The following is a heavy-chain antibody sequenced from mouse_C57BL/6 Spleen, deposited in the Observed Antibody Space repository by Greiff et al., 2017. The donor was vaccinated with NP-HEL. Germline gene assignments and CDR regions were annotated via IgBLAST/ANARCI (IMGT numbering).Heavy chain of an antibody. CDR3: ARRGQAYAMDY. Sequence: EVKLMESGPGMVKPSQSLSLTCTVTGYSITSGYDWHWIRHFPGNKLEWMGYISYSGSTNYNPSLKSRISITHDTSKNHFFLKLNSVTTEDTATYYCARRGQAYAMDYWGQGTSVTVSS. CDR2: ISYSGST. V-gene: IGHV3-1*01. J-gene: IGHJ4*01. D-gene: IGHD3-2*02. CDR1: GYSITSGYD.